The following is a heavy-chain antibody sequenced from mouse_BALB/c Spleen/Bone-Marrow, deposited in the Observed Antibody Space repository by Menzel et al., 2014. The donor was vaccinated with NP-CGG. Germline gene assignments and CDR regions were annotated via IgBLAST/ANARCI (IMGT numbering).Heavy chain of an antibody. D-gene: IGHD1-2*01. CDR3: VRSRLRDWYFDV. J-gene: IGHJ1*01. CDR1: GNTFTSYD. V-gene: IGHV1S56*01. CDR2: IFPGDSTT. Sequence: VKLMESGVELVKPGASVKLSCKASGNTFTSYDINWVRQGPEQGLEWIGWIFPGDSTTKYNEKFKGKATLSTDKSSSTVHMQLSRLTSEDSAVYFCVRSRLRDWYFDVWGAGTTVTISS.